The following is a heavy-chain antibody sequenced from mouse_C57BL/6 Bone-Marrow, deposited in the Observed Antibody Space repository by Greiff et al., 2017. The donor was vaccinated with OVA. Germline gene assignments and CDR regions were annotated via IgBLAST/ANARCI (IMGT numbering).Heavy chain of an antibody. D-gene: IGHD2-5*01. J-gene: IGHJ3*01. Sequence: QVQLQQSGAELARPGASVKLSCKASGYTFTSYGISWVKQRTGQGLEWIGEIYPRSGNTYYNEKFKGKATLTADKSSSTAYMELRSLTSEDSAVYFCATAYYSNLRFAYWGQGTLVTVAA. CDR2: IYPRSGNT. V-gene: IGHV1-81*01. CDR3: ATAYYSNLRFAY. CDR1: GYTFTSYG.